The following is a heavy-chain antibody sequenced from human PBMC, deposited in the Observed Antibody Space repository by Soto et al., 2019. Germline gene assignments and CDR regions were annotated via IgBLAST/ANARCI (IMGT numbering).Heavy chain of an antibody. J-gene: IGHJ4*02. CDR2: IRSKAYGGTT. D-gene: IGHD3-10*01. CDR3: TRVIESYGSGSYTY. CDR1: GFTFGDYA. Sequence: GGSLRLSCTASGFTFGDYAMSWFRQAPGKGLEWVGFIRSKAYGGTTEYAASVKGRFTISRDDSKSIAYLQMNSLKTEDTAVYYCTRVIESYGSGSYTYWGQGTLVTVSS. V-gene: IGHV3-49*03.